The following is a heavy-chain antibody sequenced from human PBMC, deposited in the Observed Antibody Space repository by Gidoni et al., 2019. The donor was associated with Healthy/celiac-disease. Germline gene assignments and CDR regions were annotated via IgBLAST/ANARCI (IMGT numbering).Heavy chain of an antibody. V-gene: IGHV3-21*01. J-gene: IGHJ4*02. CDR3: ARDRGDGYKRLDY. Sequence: EVQLVESGGGLVKPGGSLSLSCAASGFTFSSYSMNWVRQAPGKGREWVSSISSSSSYIYYADSVKGRFTISRDNAKNSLYLQMNSLRAEDTAVYYCARDRGDGYKRLDYWGQGTLVTVSS. CDR2: ISSSSSYI. D-gene: IGHD3-10*01. CDR1: GFTFSSYS.